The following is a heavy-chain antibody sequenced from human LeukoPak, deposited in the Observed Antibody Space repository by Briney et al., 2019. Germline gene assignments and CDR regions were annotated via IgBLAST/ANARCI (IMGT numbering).Heavy chain of an antibody. J-gene: IGHJ4*02. Sequence: SETLSLTCTVSGYSISSGYYWGWIRQPSGKGLEWIGSIYHSGSTYYNPSLKSRVTISVDTSKNQFSLKLSSVTAADTAVYYCARRKRQQLSHTAFDYWGQGTLVTVSS. CDR2: IYHSGST. D-gene: IGHD6-13*01. V-gene: IGHV4-38-2*02. CDR3: ARRKRQQLSHTAFDY. CDR1: GYSISSGYY.